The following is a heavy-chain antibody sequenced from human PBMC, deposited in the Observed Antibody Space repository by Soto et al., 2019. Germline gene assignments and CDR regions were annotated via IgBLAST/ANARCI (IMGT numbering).Heavy chain of an antibody. V-gene: IGHV3-30-3*01. CDR2: ISYDGSNK. CDR1: GFTFSSYA. Sequence: LRLSCAASGFTFSSYAMHWVRQAPGKGLEWVAVISYDGSNKYYADSVKGRFTISRDNSKNTLYLQMNSLRAEDTAVYYCARGIGQLWSLGFDYWGQGTLVTVSS. CDR3: ARGIGQLWSLGFDY. J-gene: IGHJ4*02. D-gene: IGHD5-18*01.